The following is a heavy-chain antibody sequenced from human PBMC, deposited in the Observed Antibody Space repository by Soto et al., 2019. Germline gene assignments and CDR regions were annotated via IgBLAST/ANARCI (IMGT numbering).Heavy chain of an antibody. V-gene: IGHV1-69*06. CDR1: GGSLSTNP. J-gene: IGHJ4*02. CDR3: ARRDSGGFFRFFDS. CDR2: TGSGTGPG. D-gene: IGHD2-15*01. Sequence: ASVKVSCKASGGSLSTNPISWVRQAPGQGLEWMGGTGSGTGPGNNAQKFQGRLTVTADKSTSTVYMELTNLSSEDTAVYYCARRDSGGFFRFFDSWGQGTLVTAPQ.